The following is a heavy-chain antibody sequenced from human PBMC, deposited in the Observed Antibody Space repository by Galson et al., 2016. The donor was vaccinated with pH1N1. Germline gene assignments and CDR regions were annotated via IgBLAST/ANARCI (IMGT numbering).Heavy chain of an antibody. D-gene: IGHD6-13*01. V-gene: IGHV4-59*11. Sequence: SETLSLTCSVSGASITSHYWTWIRQPPGKGLEWIGYLSYDGTTKYNPSLKSRVAISVDASKIQLSLRLTSVTAADTAVYYCARGFPSGTWSIWGPGTLVTVSS. CDR3: ARGFPSGTWSI. CDR1: GASITSHY. J-gene: IGHJ4*02. CDR2: LSYDGTT.